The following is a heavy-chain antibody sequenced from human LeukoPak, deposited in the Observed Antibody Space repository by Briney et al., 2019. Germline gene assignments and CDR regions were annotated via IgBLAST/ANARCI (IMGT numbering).Heavy chain of an antibody. Sequence: GGSLRLSCAASGFTFSGYGMHWVRQAPGKGLEWVAFIRYDGSNKYYADSVKGRFTISRDNSKNTLYLQKNSLRAEDTAVYYCAKVRIPERYYDFWSGYYYYYYMDVWGKGTTVTVSS. V-gene: IGHV3-30*02. CDR2: IRYDGSNK. CDR1: GFTFSGYG. J-gene: IGHJ6*03. CDR3: AKVRIPERYYDFWSGYYYYYYMDV. D-gene: IGHD3-3*01.